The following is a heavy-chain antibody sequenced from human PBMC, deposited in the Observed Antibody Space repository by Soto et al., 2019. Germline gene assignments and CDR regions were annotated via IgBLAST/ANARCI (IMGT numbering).Heavy chain of an antibody. D-gene: IGHD6-19*01. CDR1: GGSITSYH. CDR3: ARVDTVAGNFDF. CDR2: IYYRGNT. V-gene: IGHV4-59*01. J-gene: IGHJ4*02. Sequence: SETLSLTCSVSGGSITSYHWSWIRQPPGKGLEWIGYIYYRGNTNYNPSLKSRVTISVDRSKNQFSLKVSSVTAADTAVYYCARVDTVAGNFDFWGQGTLVTVSS.